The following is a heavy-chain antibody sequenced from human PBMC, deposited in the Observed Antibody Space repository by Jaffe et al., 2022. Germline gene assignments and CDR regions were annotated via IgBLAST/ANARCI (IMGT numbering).Heavy chain of an antibody. D-gene: IGHD3-3*01. CDR3: ASPSGAFWSGYFFYY. J-gene: IGHJ4*02. CDR1: GYTFTSYA. CDR2: INAGNGNT. V-gene: IGHV1-3*01. Sequence: QVQLVQSGAEVKKPGASVKVSCKASGYTFTSYAMHWVRQAPGQRLEWMGWINAGNGNTKYSQKFQGRVTITRDTSASTAYMELSSLRSEDTAVYYCASPSGAFWSGYFFYYWGQGTLVTVSS.